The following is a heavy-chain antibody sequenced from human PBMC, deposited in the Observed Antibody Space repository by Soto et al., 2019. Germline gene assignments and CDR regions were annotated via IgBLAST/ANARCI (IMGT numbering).Heavy chain of an antibody. V-gene: IGHV3-23*01. Sequence: PGGSLRLSCAASGFTFSSYAMSWVRQAPGKGLEWVSAISGIGHSTYYADSVKGRFTISRDNSKNTLHLQMNSLRAEDTAVYYCAKRIMATIGHFDSWGQGTLVTVSS. CDR1: GFTFSSYA. J-gene: IGHJ4*02. CDR2: ISGIGHST. D-gene: IGHD5-12*01. CDR3: AKRIMATIGHFDS.